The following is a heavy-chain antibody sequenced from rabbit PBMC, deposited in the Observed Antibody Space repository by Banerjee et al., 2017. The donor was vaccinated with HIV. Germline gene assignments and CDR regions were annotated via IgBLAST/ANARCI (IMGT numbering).Heavy chain of an antibody. J-gene: IGHJ6*01. V-gene: IGHV1S45*01. CDR3: ARAYYDYGMDL. CDR1: GVDVSGYYY. D-gene: IGHD1-1*01. Sequence: QQQLEESGGGLVKPGGTLTLTCTASGVDVSGYYYMCWVRQAPGKGPEWIACIDTSRGNTYYASWAKGRFTISKTSSTTVTLQMTSLTAADTATYFCARAYYDYGMDLWGPGTLVTVS. CDR2: IDTSRGNT.